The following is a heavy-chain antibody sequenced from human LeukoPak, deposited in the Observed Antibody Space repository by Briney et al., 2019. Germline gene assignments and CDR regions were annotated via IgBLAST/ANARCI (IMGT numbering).Heavy chain of an antibody. Sequence: GGSLRLSCAASGFTFTTYWMSWVRQAPGKGLEWVSAISGSGGSTYYADSVKGRFTISRDNSKNTLYLQMNSLRAEDTAVYYCAKVGAAGHYYYYYMDVWGKGTTVTVSS. D-gene: IGHD6-13*01. CDR1: GFTFTTYW. V-gene: IGHV3-23*01. CDR3: AKVGAAGHYYYYYMDV. J-gene: IGHJ6*03. CDR2: ISGSGGST.